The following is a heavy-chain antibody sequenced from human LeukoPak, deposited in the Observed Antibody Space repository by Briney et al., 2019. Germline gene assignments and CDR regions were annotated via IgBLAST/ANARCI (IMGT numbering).Heavy chain of an antibody. V-gene: IGHV4-39*01. J-gene: IGHJ4*02. D-gene: IGHD3-22*01. CDR1: GGSISNNNYY. CDR2: IYYSGST. Sequence: SETLSLTCTVSGGSISNNNYYWGWIRQPPGKGLEWIGTIYYSGSTYYNPSLKSRVTISVDTSRNQFSLKLSSVTAADTAVYYCARRSYYESSGYYYYWGQGTLVTVSS. CDR3: ARRSYYESSGYYYY.